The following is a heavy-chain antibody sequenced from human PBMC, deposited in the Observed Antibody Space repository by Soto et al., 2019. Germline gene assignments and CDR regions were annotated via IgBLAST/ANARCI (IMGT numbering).Heavy chain of an antibody. D-gene: IGHD6-19*01. CDR1: GFTFSSYS. V-gene: IGHV3-30-3*01. CDR2: ISYDETKR. CDR3: ARSIALSGLDY. J-gene: IGHJ4*02. Sequence: QVQLVESGGGVVQPGKSLRLSCAASGFTFSSYSMNWVRQAPGRGLEWVAVISYDETKRYYGDSVEGRFSISRDTAKNTLYLQMNSLRAEDTAVYSCARSIALSGLDYWGQGTRVTVSS.